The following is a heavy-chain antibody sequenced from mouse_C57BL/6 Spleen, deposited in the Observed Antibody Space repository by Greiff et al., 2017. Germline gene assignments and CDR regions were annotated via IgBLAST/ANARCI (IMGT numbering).Heavy chain of an antibody. V-gene: IGHV1-22*01. CDR3: AKYGYDYFDY. CDR1: GYTFTDYN. CDR2: INPNNGGT. J-gene: IGHJ2*01. Sequence: EVKLVESGPELVKPGASVKMSCKASGYTFTDYNMHWVKQSHGKSLEWIGYINPNNGGTSYNQKFKGNATLNVNKSSSTAYMELRSLTSEDSAVYYSAKYGYDYFDYWGQGTTLTVSS. D-gene: IGHD2-2*01.